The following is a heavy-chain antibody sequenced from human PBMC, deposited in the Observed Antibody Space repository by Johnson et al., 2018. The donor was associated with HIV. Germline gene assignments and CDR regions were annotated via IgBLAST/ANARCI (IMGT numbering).Heavy chain of an antibody. Sequence: HVQLVESGGGLVQPGGSLRLSCAASGFTFTNNAIHWVRQAPGKGLEWVAVISYDGTNTYYADSVKGRFTISRDNSRNTVFLQMIILRPKDTAMYYCASGVTARAPLLIWGQGTMVTVSS. CDR1: GFTFTNNA. CDR3: ASGVTARAPLLI. J-gene: IGHJ3*02. CDR2: ISYDGTNT. D-gene: IGHD6-6*01. V-gene: IGHV3-30*04.